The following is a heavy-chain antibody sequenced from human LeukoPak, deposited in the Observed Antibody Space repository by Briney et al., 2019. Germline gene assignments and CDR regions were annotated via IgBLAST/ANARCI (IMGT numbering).Heavy chain of an antibody. J-gene: IGHJ6*03. CDR3: ARSTVNYYYYYMDV. V-gene: IGHV6-1*01. CDR1: GDSVSSNSAA. D-gene: IGHD4-17*01. Sequence: SQTLSLTCAISGDSVSSNSAAWNWIRQSPSRGLEWLGRTYYRSKWYNDYAVSVKSRITIKPDTSKNQFSLQLSSVTAADTAVYYCARSTVNYYYYYMDVWGKGTTVTISS. CDR2: TYYRSKWYN.